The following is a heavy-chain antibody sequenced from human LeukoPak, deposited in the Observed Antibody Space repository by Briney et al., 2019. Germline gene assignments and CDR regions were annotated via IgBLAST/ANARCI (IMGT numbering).Heavy chain of an antibody. D-gene: IGHD3-9*01. CDR2: IRGDNGNT. J-gene: IGHJ4*02. V-gene: IGHV1-18*01. Sequence: ASVKVSCKASGYTFTSYDINWVRQATGQGLEWVGWIRGDNGNTNYAQKLQGRVTMTTDTSTSTAYMELRSLGSDETAVYYCARVDLLTGYYFFDYWGQGTLVTVSS. CDR1: GYTFTSYD. CDR3: ARVDLLTGYYFFDY.